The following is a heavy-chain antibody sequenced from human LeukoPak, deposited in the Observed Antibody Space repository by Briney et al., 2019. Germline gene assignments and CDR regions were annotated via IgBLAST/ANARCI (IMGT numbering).Heavy chain of an antibody. J-gene: IGHJ4*02. V-gene: IGHV4-34*01. CDR3: ARGSLPPYYYDSSGYYYFDY. D-gene: IGHD3-22*01. Sequence: PSETLSLTCAVYGGSFSGYYWSWIRQPPGKGLEWIGEINHSGSTNYNPSLKSRVTISVDTSKNQFSLKLSSVTAADTAVYYCARGSLPPYYYDSSGYYYFDYWGQGTLVTVSS. CDR2: INHSGST. CDR1: GGSFSGYY.